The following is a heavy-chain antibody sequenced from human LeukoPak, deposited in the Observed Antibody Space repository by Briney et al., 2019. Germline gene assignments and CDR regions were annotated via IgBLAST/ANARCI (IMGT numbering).Heavy chain of an antibody. D-gene: IGHD3-9*01. CDR1: GFTFSSYW. Sequence: GGSLRLSCAASGFTFSSYWMSWVRQAPGKGLEWVANIKQNGSEKYYVDSVKGRFTISRDNAKNSLYLQMNSLRAEDTAVYYCARVLRGYDILTGYSAIDYWGQGTLVTVSS. CDR2: IKQNGSEK. CDR3: ARVLRGYDILTGYSAIDY. V-gene: IGHV3-7*03. J-gene: IGHJ4*02.